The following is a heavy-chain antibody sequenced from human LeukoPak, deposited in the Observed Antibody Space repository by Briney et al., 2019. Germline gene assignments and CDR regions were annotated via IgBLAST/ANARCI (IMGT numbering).Heavy chain of an antibody. CDR2: ISGSGGTT. J-gene: IGHJ6*02. V-gene: IGHV3-23*01. CDR3: AREDVTMVRGYGMDV. D-gene: IGHD3-10*01. CDR1: GFTFSSYA. Sequence: QAGGSLRLSCAASGFTFSSYAMRWVRQAPGKGLEWVSAISGSGGTTYYADSVEGRFTISRDNAKNTLYLQMNSLRAEDTAVYYCAREDVTMVRGYGMDVWGQGTTVTVSS.